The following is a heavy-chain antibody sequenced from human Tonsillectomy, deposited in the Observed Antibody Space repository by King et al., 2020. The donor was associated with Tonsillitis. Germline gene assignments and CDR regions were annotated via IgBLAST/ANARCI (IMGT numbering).Heavy chain of an antibody. CDR3: ARDGDYGDYPFDY. Sequence: VQLVESGGGLVKPGGSLRLSCAASGFTFSSYSMNWVRQAPGKGLEWVSSISSSSSYIYYADSVKGRFTISRDNAKNSLYLQMNSLRAEDTAVYYCARDGDYGDYPFDYWGQGTLVTVSS. CDR2: ISSSSSYI. D-gene: IGHD4-17*01. CDR1: GFTFSSYS. V-gene: IGHV3-21*01. J-gene: IGHJ4*02.